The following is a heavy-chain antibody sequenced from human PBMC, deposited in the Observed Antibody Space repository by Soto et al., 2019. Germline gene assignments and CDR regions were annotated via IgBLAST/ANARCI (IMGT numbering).Heavy chain of an antibody. CDR1: VGTFSSYT. J-gene: IGHJ4*02. V-gene: IGHV1-69*02. Sequence: QVQLVQSGAEVKKPGSSVKVSCKASVGTFSSYTISWVRQAPGQWLEWMGRIIANLGIVNYAQKFQGRGTITADKSTSTAYMELSSLRSEDTAVYHCASRYDSSNYWGQGTLATVSS. CDR3: ASRYDSSNY. CDR2: IIANLGIV. D-gene: IGHD3-22*01.